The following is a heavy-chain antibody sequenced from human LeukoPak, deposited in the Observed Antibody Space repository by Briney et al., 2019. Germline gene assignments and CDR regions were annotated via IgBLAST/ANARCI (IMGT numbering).Heavy chain of an antibody. CDR2: IYYSGST. CDR3: ARSSWIQLFYYFDY. CDR1: GGSISSYY. J-gene: IGHJ4*02. Sequence: PSETLSLTCTVSGGSISSYYWSWIRQPSGRGLEWIGYIYYSGSTNYNPSLKSRVTISVDTSKNQFSLKLSSVTAADTAVYYCARSSWIQLFYYFDYWGQGTLVTVSS. V-gene: IGHV4-59*01. D-gene: IGHD5-18*01.